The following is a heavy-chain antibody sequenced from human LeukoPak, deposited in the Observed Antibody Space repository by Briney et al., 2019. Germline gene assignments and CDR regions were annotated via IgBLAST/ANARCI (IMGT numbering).Heavy chain of an antibody. CDR2: ISVGGASA. V-gene: IGHV3-23*01. Sequence: SGGSLRLSCAASGFTFSTYPMSWVRQAPGKGLQWVSAISVGGASAYYADSVKGRFTISRDNSKSTLYLQMNSLTGDDTAIYYCAARPRMPPPFDYWGQGTLVTVSS. J-gene: IGHJ4*02. D-gene: IGHD2-2*01. CDR3: AARPRMPPPFDY. CDR1: GFTFSTYP.